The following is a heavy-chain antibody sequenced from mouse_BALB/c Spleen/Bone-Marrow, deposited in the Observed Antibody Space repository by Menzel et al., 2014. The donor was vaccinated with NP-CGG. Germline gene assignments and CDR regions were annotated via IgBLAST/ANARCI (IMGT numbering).Heavy chain of an antibody. Sequence: EVKLMESGPELVKPGASVKMSCKASGYTFTSYVMHWVKQKPGQGLEWIGYINPYNDGTKYNEKFKGKATLTSDESSSTAYMELSSLTSEDTAVYYCARSPSYGNYVDYWGQGTSVTVSS. J-gene: IGHJ4*01. CDR3: ARSPSYGNYVDY. V-gene: IGHV1-14*01. CDR1: GYTFTSYV. CDR2: INPYNDGT. D-gene: IGHD2-10*02.